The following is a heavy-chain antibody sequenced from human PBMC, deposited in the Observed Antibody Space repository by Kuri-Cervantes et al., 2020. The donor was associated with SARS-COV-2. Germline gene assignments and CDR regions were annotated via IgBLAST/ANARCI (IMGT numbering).Heavy chain of an antibody. D-gene: IGHD6-19*01. CDR3: ASTVAGTLGWFDP. V-gene: IGHV4-39*01. CDR1: GGSISSSTYF. CDR2: TYSSGST. Sequence: ESLKISCTVSGGSISSSTYFWGWIRQPPGKGLEWIGSTYSSGSTQYSPSLKSRVTMSVDTSKNQFSLKLSSVTAADTAVHYCASTVAGTLGWFDPWGQGTLVTVSS. J-gene: IGHJ5*02.